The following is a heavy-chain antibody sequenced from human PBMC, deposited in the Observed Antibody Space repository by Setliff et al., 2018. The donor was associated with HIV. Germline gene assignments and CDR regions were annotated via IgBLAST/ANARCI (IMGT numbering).Heavy chain of an antibody. CDR2: VNSDGSYI. J-gene: IGHJ4*02. CDR3: VRGTPHYFGTDY. CDR1: VFTFTTYD. V-gene: IGHV3-74*03. Sequence: GGSLRLSCVASVFTFTTYDMTWVRQAPGKGLMWVAHVNSDGSYITYGGSVRGRFAASRDNANNTLYLQMNSLRAEDTAIYYCVRGTPHYFGTDYWGQGTLVTVSS. D-gene: IGHD3-9*01.